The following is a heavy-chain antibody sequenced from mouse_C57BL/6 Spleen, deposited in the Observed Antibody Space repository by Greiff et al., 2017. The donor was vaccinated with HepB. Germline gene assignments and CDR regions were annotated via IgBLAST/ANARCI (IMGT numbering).Heavy chain of an antibody. CDR3: ARSLDSPGFAY. CDR2: INPNNGGT. D-gene: IGHD3-2*02. Sequence: EVQLQQSGPELVKPGASVKISCKASGYTFTDYYMNWVKQSHGKSLEWIGDINPNNGGTSYNQKFKGKATLTVDKSSSTAYMELRSLTSEDSAVYYCARSLDSPGFAYWGQGTLVTVSA. CDR1: GYTFTDYY. V-gene: IGHV1-26*01. J-gene: IGHJ3*01.